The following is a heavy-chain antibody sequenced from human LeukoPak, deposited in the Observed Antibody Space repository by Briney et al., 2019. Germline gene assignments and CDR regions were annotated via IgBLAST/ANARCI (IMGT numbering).Heavy chain of an antibody. V-gene: IGHV4-30-2*01. J-gene: IGHJ5*02. CDR2: IYHSGST. CDR1: GGSISIGGYS. Sequence: SETLSLTCAVSGGSISIGGYSWSWVRQPPGKGLEWIGYIYHSGSTYYNPSLKSRVTISVDRSKNQFSLKLTSVTAADTAVYYCARRLRQNLLDPWGQGTLVTVSS. CDR3: ARRLRQNLLDP. D-gene: IGHD4-17*01.